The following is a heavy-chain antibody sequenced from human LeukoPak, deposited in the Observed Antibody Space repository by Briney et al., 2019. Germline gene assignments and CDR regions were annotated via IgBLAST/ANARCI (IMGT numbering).Heavy chain of an antibody. CDR3: ARVQPHYAYFDY. V-gene: IGHV1-2*02. CDR2: INPNSGGT. Sequence: ASVKVSCKASGYTFTGYYMHWVRQAPGQGLEWMGWINPNSGGTNYAQKFQGRVTMTRGTSISTAYMELSRLRSDDTAVYYCARVQPHYAYFDYWGQGTLVTVSS. CDR1: GYTFTGYY. J-gene: IGHJ4*02. D-gene: IGHD4-17*01.